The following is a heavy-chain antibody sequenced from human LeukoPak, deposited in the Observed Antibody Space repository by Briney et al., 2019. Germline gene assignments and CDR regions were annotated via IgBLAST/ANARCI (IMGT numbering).Heavy chain of an antibody. Sequence: GGSLRLSCAASGFTFSDNYMSWIRQAPGKGLEWVGRIKSKTDGGTTDYAAPVKGRFTISRDNAKNSLYLQMNSLRAEDTAVYYCARDNYYDSSGYHSFFGYFQHWGQGTLVTVSS. CDR2: IKSKTDGGTT. CDR3: ARDNYYDSSGYHSFFGYFQH. V-gene: IGHV3-15*01. J-gene: IGHJ1*01. D-gene: IGHD3-22*01. CDR1: GFTFSDNY.